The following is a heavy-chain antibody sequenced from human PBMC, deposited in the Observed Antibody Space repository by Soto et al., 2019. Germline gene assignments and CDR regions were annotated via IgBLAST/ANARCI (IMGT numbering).Heavy chain of an antibody. CDR3: AKERVVPAPPGGMDV. CDR2: LYSGGLT. D-gene: IGHD2-2*01. J-gene: IGHJ6*02. CDR1: GFTVSSYY. V-gene: IGHV3-66*01. Sequence: PGGSLRLSCAVSGFTVSSYYMSWVRQAPGKGLEWISVLYSGGLTFYADSVKGRFTISRDSSKNMLFLQMNRLRADDTAVYYCAKERVVPAPPGGMDVWGQGTTVTVSS.